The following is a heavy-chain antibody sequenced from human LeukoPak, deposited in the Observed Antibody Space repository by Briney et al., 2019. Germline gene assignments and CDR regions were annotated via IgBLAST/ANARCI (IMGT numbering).Heavy chain of an antibody. CDR1: GFTVSSNY. V-gene: IGHV3-23*01. J-gene: IGHJ4*02. CDR2: ISGSGGST. D-gene: IGHD4-17*01. Sequence: GGSLRLSCAASGFTVSSNYMSWVRQAPGKGLEWVSAISGSGGSTYYADSVKGRFTISRDNSKNTLYLQMNSLRAEDTAVYYCAKGPTMTTVTTVFDYWGQGTLVTVSS. CDR3: AKGPTMTTVTTVFDY.